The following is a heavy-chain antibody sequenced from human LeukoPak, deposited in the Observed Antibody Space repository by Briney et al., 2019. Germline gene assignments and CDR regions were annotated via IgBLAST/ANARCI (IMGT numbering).Heavy chain of an antibody. CDR3: AKETSSVRGVRFDY. D-gene: IGHD3-10*01. CDR1: GFTFSDYY. V-gene: IGHV3-11*01. Sequence: GGSLRLSCAASGFTFSDYYMSWIRQAPGKGLEWVSYISSSGSTTYYADSVKGRFTISRDNSKNTLYLQMNSLRAEDTAVYYCAKETSSVRGVRFDYWGQGTLVTVSS. J-gene: IGHJ4*02. CDR2: ISSSGSTT.